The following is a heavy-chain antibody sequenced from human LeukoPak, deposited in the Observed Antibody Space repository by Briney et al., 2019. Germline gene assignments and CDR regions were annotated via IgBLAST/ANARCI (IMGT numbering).Heavy chain of an antibody. D-gene: IGHD3-10*01. CDR1: GFTFSSYS. V-gene: IGHV3-48*04. CDR3: ARAVAGNFDY. CDR2: ISSSSSTI. Sequence: PGGSLRLSCAASGFTFSSYSMNWVRQAPGKGLEWVSYISSSSSTIYYADSVKGRFTISRDNAKNSLYLQMNSLRAEDTAVYYCARAVAGNFDYWGQGTLVTVSS. J-gene: IGHJ4*02.